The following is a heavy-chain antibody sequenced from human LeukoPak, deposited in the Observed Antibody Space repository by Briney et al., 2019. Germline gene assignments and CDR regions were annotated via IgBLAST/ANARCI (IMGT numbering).Heavy chain of an antibody. D-gene: IGHD2-21*01. Sequence: GESLKISCKGSGYSFTSYWIGWVRQMPGKGLEWMGIIYPGDSDTRYSPSFQGQVTISADKSISTAYLQWSSLKASDTAMYYCARRGCGGDCYFNWFDPWGQGTLVTVSS. CDR2: IYPGDSDT. CDR3: ARRGCGGDCYFNWFDP. J-gene: IGHJ5*02. CDR1: GYSFTSYW. V-gene: IGHV5-51*01.